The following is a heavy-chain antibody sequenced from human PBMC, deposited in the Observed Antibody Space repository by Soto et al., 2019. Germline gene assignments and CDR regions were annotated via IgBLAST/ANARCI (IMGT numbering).Heavy chain of an antibody. CDR1: GFTFSSYS. CDR2: ISSSSSTI. Sequence: LRLSCAASGFTFSSYSMNWVRQAPGKGLEWVSYISSSSSTIYYADSVKGRFTISRDNAKNSLYLQMNSLRAEDTAVYYCARESVSPARGAFDIWGQGTMVTVS. CDR3: ARESVSPARGAFDI. J-gene: IGHJ3*02. V-gene: IGHV3-48*01.